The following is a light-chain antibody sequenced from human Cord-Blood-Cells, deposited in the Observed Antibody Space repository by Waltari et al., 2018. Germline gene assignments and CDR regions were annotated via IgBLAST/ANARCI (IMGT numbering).Light chain of an antibody. V-gene: IGKV2-28*01. CDR1: QSLLHSNGYNY. J-gene: IGKJ2*01. CDR2: LGS. CDR3: MQALQTPLYT. Sequence: DIVMTQSPLSLPVTPGEPPSISCRSSQSLLHSNGYNYLDWYLQKPGQSPQLLIYLGSNRASGVPDRFSGSGSGTDFTLKISRVEAEDVGVYYCMQALQTPLYTFGQGTKLEIK.